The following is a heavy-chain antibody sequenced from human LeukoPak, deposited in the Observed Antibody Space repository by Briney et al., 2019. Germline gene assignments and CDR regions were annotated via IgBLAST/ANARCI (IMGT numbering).Heavy chain of an antibody. CDR3: ARDRGNTYGYAFDI. CDR1: GGSLGSYY. CDR2: IFYSGST. D-gene: IGHD5-18*01. Sequence: PSETLSLTWTVAGGSLGSYYWSWIRQPPGKGLEWIGYIFYSGSTNYKPSLKSRVTISVDTSKNQFSLKLSSVTAADTAVYYCARDRGNTYGYAFDIWGQGTMVTVSS. J-gene: IGHJ3*02. V-gene: IGHV4-59*01.